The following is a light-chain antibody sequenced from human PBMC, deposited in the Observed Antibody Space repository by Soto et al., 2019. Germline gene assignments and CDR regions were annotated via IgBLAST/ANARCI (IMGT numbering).Light chain of an antibody. J-gene: IGKJ3*01. CDR1: QSITNNY. Sequence: EIVLTQSPGTLSLSPGKRATLSCRASQSITNNYLAWYQQKPGQAPRLLIYGASNRATGIPDRFSGSGSGTDFTLTISRLEPEDFAVYYGQQYGGSFTFGPGTKVDIK. V-gene: IGKV3-20*01. CDR2: GAS. CDR3: QQYGGSFT.